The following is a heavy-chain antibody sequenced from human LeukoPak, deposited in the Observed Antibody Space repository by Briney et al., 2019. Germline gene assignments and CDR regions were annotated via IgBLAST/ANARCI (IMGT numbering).Heavy chain of an antibody. CDR1: GFTFSSYA. CDR3: AKDAHVLSFLEWLLDPQRYFDY. J-gene: IGHJ4*02. CDR2: VSGSGGST. Sequence: PGGSLRLSCATSGFTFSSYAMTWVRQAPGKGLEWVSTVSGSGGSTSYADSVKGRFTITRDNSKNTLYLQMNSLRPEDAAINFCAKDAHVLSFLEWLLDPQRYFDYWGQGTRVTVSS. V-gene: IGHV3-23*01. D-gene: IGHD3-3*02.